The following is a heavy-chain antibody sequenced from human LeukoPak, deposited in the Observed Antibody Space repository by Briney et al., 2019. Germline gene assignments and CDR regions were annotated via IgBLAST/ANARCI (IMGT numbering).Heavy chain of an antibody. Sequence: GASVKDSCKASGYTFTGYYMHWVRQAPGQGLEWMGWINPNSGGTNYAQKFEGRVTMTRDTSISTADMELSSLTSEDTAVYYCARGYSSLRLYYFDYSGQGTLVTVSS. CDR3: ARGYSSLRLYYFDY. CDR1: GYTFTGYY. CDR2: INPNSGGT. V-gene: IGHV1-2*02. D-gene: IGHD6-13*01. J-gene: IGHJ4*02.